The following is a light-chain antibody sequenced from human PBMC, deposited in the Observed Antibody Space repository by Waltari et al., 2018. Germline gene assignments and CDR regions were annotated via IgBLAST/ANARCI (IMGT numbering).Light chain of an antibody. V-gene: IGLV4-69*01. CDR1: SGHSSYA. CDR3: QTWGTGTMV. J-gene: IGLJ2*01. CDR2: LNSDGSH. Sequence: QLVLTQSPSASASLGASVKPTCTLSSGHSSYAIAWHQQQPEKGPRYLMKLNSDGSHSKGDGIPDRFAGSSSGAERYLTISRLQSEDEADYYCQTWGTGTMVFGGGTKLTVL.